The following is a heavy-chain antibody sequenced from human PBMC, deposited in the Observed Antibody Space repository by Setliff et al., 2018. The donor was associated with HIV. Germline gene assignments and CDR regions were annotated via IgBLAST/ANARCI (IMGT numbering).Heavy chain of an antibody. D-gene: IGHD3-22*01. CDR3: ARSRYDSGGYPDAFDI. Sequence: ASVKVSCKASGYTFTSYVMYWVRQAPGQGLEWMGWISAYNGNTKYAQKFQGRVTMTTDTSTSTAYMELRSLRSDDTAVYYCARSRYDSGGYPDAFDIWGQGTMVTVSS. CDR1: GYTFTSYV. V-gene: IGHV1-18*01. J-gene: IGHJ3*02. CDR2: ISAYNGNT.